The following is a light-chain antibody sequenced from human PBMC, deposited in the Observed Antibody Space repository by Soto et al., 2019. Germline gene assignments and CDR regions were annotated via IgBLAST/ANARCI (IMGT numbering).Light chain of an antibody. CDR2: DVS. CDR1: SSDVGTYKY. CDR3: NSYTTSSTLV. Sequence: QSVLTQPASVSGSPGQSFTISCTGTSSDVGTYKYVSWYQQHPGKAPKLMIYDVSNRPSGVSNRFSGSKSGNTASLTISGLQAEDEADYYCNSYTTSSTLVFGTGTKLTVL. V-gene: IGLV2-14*03. J-gene: IGLJ1*01.